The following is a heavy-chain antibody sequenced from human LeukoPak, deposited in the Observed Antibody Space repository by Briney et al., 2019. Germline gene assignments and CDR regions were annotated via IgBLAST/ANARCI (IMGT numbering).Heavy chain of an antibody. V-gene: IGHV3-64*01. CDR3: ARLPGGNSGYYYMDV. CDR2: ISSNGGST. CDR1: GFTFSSYA. D-gene: IGHD4-23*01. J-gene: IGHJ6*03. Sequence: GGSLRLSCAASGFTFSSYAMHWVRQAPGKGLEYVASISSNGGSTYYANSVKGRFTISRDNSKNTLYLQMGSLRAEDTAVYYCARLPGGNSGYYYMDVWGKGTTVTVSS.